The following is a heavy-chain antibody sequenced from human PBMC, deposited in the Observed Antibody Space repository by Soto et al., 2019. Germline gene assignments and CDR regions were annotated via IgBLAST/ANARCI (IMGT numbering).Heavy chain of an antibody. J-gene: IGHJ4*02. V-gene: IGHV3-53*01. D-gene: IGHD1-1*01. CDR2: LYYHGKT. Sequence: EVQLVESGGGLTQPGGSLRLSCVVSGFIVSSSPMIWVRQAPGKGLEGVSSLYYHGKTNYVDSVKGGFTITRDNSTNTAYLQLNSLRVADTAVDYCSRLTAAERHWGQGARVTAS. CDR3: SRLTAAERH. CDR1: GFIVSSSP.